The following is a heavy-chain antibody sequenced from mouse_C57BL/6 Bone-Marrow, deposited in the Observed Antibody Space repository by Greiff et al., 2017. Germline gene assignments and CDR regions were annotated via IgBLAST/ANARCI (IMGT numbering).Heavy chain of an antibody. D-gene: IGHD1-1*01. Sequence: QVLLQQSGAELARPGASVKLSCKASGYTFTSYGISWVKQRTGQGLEWIGEIYPRSGNTYYNEKFKGKATLTADKSSSTAYMELRSLTSEDSAVYFCARWNYYGSSYGYWGQGTTLTVSS. CDR1: GYTFTSYG. CDR3: ARWNYYGSSYGY. V-gene: IGHV1-81*01. CDR2: IYPRSGNT. J-gene: IGHJ2*01.